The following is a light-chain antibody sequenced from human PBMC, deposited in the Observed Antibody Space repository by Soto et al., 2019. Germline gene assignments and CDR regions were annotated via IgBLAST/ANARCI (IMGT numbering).Light chain of an antibody. Sequence: AIRMTQSPSSLSASTGDRVTITCRASQGISSYLAWYQQKPGKAPKLLIYAASTLQSGVPSRFSGSGSGTEFTLTISCLQSGDFATYYCQQYYSYPRTFGQGTKVEIK. CDR1: QGISSY. CDR3: QQYYSYPRT. CDR2: AAS. V-gene: IGKV1-8*01. J-gene: IGKJ1*01.